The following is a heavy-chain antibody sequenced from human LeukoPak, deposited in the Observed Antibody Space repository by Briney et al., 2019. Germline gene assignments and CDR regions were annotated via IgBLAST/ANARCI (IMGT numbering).Heavy chain of an antibody. CDR3: ARDQGNGYDFSFDY. Sequence: GGSLRLSCAASGFIFSSYAMHWLRQAPGKGLEWVTVISYDGSNKYYADSVKGRFIISRDNSKNTLYLQMNSLRAEDTAVYYCARDQGNGYDFSFDYWGQGTLVTVSS. CDR2: ISYDGSNK. J-gene: IGHJ4*02. CDR1: GFIFSSYA. D-gene: IGHD5-12*01. V-gene: IGHV3-30-3*01.